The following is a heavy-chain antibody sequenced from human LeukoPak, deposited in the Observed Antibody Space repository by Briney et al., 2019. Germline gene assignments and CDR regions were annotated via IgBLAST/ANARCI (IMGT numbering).Heavy chain of an antibody. V-gene: IGHV3-49*03. CDR1: GFTFGDYA. Sequence: GGSLRLSCTASGFTFGDYAMSWFRQAPGKGLEWVGFIRSKAYGGTTEYAASVKGRFTISRDDSKSIAYLRMNSLKTEDTAVYYCTRDKAAPMGYYWGQGTLVTVSS. CDR3: TRDKAAPMGYY. D-gene: IGHD2-15*01. J-gene: IGHJ4*02. CDR2: IRSKAYGGTT.